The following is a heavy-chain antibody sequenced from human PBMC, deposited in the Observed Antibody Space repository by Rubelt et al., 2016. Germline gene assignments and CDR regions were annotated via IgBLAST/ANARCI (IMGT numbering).Heavy chain of an antibody. CDR1: GGTFSSYA. Sequence: QVQLVQSGAEVKKPGSSVKVSCKASGGTFSSYAISWVRQAPGQGLEWMGGIIPIFGTANYAQKLQGRGTMTTDTSTSTAYMELRSLRSDDTAAYYCAREMGELYLDYWGQGTLVTVSS. J-gene: IGHJ4*02. D-gene: IGHD3-16*01. V-gene: IGHV1-69*06. CDR3: AREMGELYLDY. CDR2: IIPIFGTA.